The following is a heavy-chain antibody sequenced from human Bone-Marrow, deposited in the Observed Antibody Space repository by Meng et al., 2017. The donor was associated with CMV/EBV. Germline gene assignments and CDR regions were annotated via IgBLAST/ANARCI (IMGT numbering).Heavy chain of an antibody. CDR2: IKRDESEK. D-gene: IGHD3-16*01. CDR1: GFTLSNYW. Sequence: GGSLRLSCAASGFTLSNYWMNWVRQAPGKGLEWVANIKRDESEKYYVDSVRGRFTISRDNAKNSLYLQMDSLRAEDTAVYYCARDLGGFFDPWGQGTLVTVSS. CDR3: ARDLGGFFDP. J-gene: IGHJ5*02. V-gene: IGHV3-7*01.